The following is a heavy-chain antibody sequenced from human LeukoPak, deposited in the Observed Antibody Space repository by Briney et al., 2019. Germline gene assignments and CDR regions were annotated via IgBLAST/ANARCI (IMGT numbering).Heavy chain of an antibody. CDR1: GGSFSGYY. V-gene: IGHV4-34*01. Sequence: SETLSLTCAVYGGSFSGYYWSWIRQPPGKGLEWIGEINHSGSTNYNPSLKSRVTISVDTSKNQFSLKLSSVTAADTAVYYCARGRRPVAANNCFDYWGQGTLVTVSS. CDR2: INHSGST. CDR3: ARGRRPVAANNCFDY. D-gene: IGHD6-19*01. J-gene: IGHJ4*02.